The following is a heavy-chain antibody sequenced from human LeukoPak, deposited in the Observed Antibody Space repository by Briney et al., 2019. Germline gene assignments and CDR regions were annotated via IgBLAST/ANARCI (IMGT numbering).Heavy chain of an antibody. Sequence: PSETLSHTCTVSGGSISSYHWSWIRQPPGKGLEWIGYMYYSVTTNYNPSLKSRVTISGDTSKNQFSLNLTSVTAADTAVYYCARGHTANWIDPSGQGTLVTVSS. CDR3: ARGHTANWIDP. CDR2: MYYSVTT. J-gene: IGHJ5*02. D-gene: IGHD4-17*01. V-gene: IGHV4-59*01. CDR1: GGSISSYH.